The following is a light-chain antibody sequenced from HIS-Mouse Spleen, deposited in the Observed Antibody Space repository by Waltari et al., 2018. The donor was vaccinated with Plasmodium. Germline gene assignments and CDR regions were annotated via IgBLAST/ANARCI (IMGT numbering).Light chain of an antibody. J-gene: IGLJ2*01. CDR1: SSNIGSNY. CDR2: RNK. CDR3: AAWDDSLSGQV. Sequence: QSVLTQPPSASGTPGQRVTISCSGSSSNIGSNYVYWYQQLPGTAPKLLIYRNKQRPSGVPDRFSGSKSGTSASLAISGRRSEDEADYYCAAWDDSLSGQVFGGGTKLTVL. V-gene: IGLV1-47*01.